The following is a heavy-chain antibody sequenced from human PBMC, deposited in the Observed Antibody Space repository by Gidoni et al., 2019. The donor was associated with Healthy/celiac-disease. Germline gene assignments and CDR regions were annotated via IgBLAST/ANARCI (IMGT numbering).Heavy chain of an antibody. CDR3: ARVYCSSTSCYNYYYYYYMDV. CDR2: IYHSGST. D-gene: IGHD2-2*02. Sequence: VPGYSISSGYYWGWIRQPPGKGLEWIGSIYHSGSTYYNPSLKSRVTISVDTSKNQFSLKLSSVTAADTAVYYCARVYCSSTSCYNYYYYYYMDVWGKGTTVTVSS. V-gene: IGHV4-38-2*02. J-gene: IGHJ6*03. CDR1: GYSISSGYY.